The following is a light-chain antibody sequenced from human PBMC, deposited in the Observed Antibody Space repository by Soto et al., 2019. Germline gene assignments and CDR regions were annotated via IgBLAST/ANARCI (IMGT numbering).Light chain of an antibody. CDR2: KTS. J-gene: IGKJ1*01. CDR3: QQYKSYWT. Sequence: DIQLTQSPSTLSASVGDRVTITCRASQDSSIWLAWYQQKPGNAPKLLIYKTSNLQSGVPSRFSGSGSGTEFTLTITGLQPDDFATYYCQQYKSYWTFGQGTKVEIK. V-gene: IGKV1-5*03. CDR1: QDSSIW.